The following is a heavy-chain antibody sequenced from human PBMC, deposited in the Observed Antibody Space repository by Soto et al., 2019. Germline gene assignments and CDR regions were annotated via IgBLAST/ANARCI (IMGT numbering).Heavy chain of an antibody. Sequence: QVQLVESGGGLVKPGGSLRLSCAASGFTFSDYYMSWIRQAPGKGLVWVSYISSSGSTIYYADSVKGRVTISRDNAKNSIYLQMNSLRAEDTALYYCARGYCSSTSCYRGITYYYYYYMDVWGKGTTVTVAS. CDR3: ARGYCSSTSCYRGITYYYYYYMDV. V-gene: IGHV3-11*01. J-gene: IGHJ6*03. D-gene: IGHD2-2*01. CDR2: ISSSGSTI. CDR1: GFTFSDYY.